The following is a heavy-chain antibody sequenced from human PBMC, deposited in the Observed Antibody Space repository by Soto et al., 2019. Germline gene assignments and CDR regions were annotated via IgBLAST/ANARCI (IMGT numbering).Heavy chain of an antibody. CDR2: INPNSGGT. D-gene: IGHD2-15*01. V-gene: IGHV1-2*04. CDR1: GYTFTGYY. CDR3: ARDPRGDCSGGSCYYGMDV. Sequence: ASVKVSCKASGYTFTGYYMHWVRQAPGQGLEWMGWINPNSGGTNYAQKFQGWVTMTRDTSISTAYMELSRLRSDDTAVYYCARDPRGDCSGGSCYYGMDVWGQGTRVTVSS. J-gene: IGHJ6*02.